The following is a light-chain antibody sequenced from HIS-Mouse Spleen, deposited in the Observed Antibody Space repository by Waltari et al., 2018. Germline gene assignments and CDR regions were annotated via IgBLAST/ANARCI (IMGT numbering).Light chain of an antibody. J-gene: IGLJ2*01. Sequence: SDERTQPPSPSATPGETACVTCSGAGFGVDDACWYQQRPGQSPVLVIYQDSKRPSGIPERFSGSNSGNTATLTISGTQAMDEADYYCQAWDSSTYVVFGGGTKLTVL. CDR2: QDS. CDR3: QAWDSSTYVV. CDR1: GFGVDD. V-gene: IGLV3-1*01.